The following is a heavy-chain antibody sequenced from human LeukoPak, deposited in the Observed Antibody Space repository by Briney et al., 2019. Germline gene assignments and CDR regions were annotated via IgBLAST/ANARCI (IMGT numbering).Heavy chain of an antibody. CDR1: GFTFSSYG. V-gene: IGHV3-30*02. Sequence: PGGSLRLSCAASGFTFSSYGMHWVRQAPGKGLEWVAFIRYDGSNKYYADSVKGRFTISRDNSKNTLYLQTNSLRAEDTAVYYCAKVANHYDFWSGYYSSPYYMDVWGKGTTVTVSS. D-gene: IGHD3-3*01. CDR3: AKVANHYDFWSGYYSSPYYMDV. CDR2: IRYDGSNK. J-gene: IGHJ6*03.